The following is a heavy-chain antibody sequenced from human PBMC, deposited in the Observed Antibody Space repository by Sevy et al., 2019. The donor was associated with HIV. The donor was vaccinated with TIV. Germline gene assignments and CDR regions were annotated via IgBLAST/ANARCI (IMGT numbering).Heavy chain of an antibody. J-gene: IGHJ4*02. V-gene: IGHV1-46*01. Sequence: ASVKVSCKASGYSFTTYYIHWVRQAPGQGLEWMGIINPSGGSTSYAQKFQGRVTMTRDTSTSTVYMELSSLRSEDTAVYYCARDGTVTTDWGQGTLVTVSS. CDR3: ARDGTVTTD. CDR2: INPSGGST. D-gene: IGHD4-17*01. CDR1: GYSFTTYY.